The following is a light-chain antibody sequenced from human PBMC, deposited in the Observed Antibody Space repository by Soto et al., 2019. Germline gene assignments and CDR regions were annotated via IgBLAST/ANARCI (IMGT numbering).Light chain of an antibody. V-gene: IGLV2-14*01. CDR1: SSDVGAYNY. CDR2: DVS. J-gene: IGLJ1*01. CDR3: CSYTSSSTYV. Sequence: SALTHPASVSGSPGRSITISCPGTSSDVGAYNYVSWFQQYPGKAPKLMIYDVSNRPSGVSNRFSGSKSGNTASLTISGLQAEDEADYYCCSYTSSSTYVFGTGTKVTVL.